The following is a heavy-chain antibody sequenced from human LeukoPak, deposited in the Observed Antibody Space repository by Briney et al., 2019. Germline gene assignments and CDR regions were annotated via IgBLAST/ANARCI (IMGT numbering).Heavy chain of an antibody. V-gene: IGHV3-21*01. J-gene: IGHJ4*02. CDR1: GFTFSSYA. CDR2: ISSSSSYI. Sequence: PGGSLRLSCAASGFTFSSYAMSWVRQAPGKGLEWVSSISSSSSYIYYADSVKGRFTISRDNARNSLYLQMNSLRAEDTAVYYCAREGPTNYGSGSYYNVGFDYWGQGTLVTVSS. CDR3: AREGPTNYGSGSYYNVGFDY. D-gene: IGHD3-10*01.